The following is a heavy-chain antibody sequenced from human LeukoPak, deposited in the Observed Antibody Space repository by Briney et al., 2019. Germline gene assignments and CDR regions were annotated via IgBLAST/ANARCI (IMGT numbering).Heavy chain of an antibody. CDR3: TTAVAGNLGNDAFDI. V-gene: IGHV3-15*01. J-gene: IGHJ3*02. Sequence: GGSLRLSCAASGFTFSNAWMSWVRQAPGKGLEWVARIKSKTDGGTTDYAAPVKGRFTISKDDTKNTLYLQMNSLKTEDTAVYYCTTAVAGNLGNDAFDIWGQGTMVTVSS. D-gene: IGHD6-19*01. CDR2: IKSKTDGGTT. CDR1: GFTFSNAW.